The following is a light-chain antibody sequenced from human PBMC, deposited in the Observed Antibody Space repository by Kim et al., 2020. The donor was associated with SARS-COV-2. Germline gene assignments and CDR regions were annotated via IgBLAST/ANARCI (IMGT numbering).Light chain of an antibody. V-gene: IGKV1-39*01. CDR2: SVS. J-gene: IGKJ1*01. CDR1: QTISTK. CDR3: QQTYSVPLT. Sequence: ASFGDRVTITCRATQTISTKFNWYQQKSGKAPELLIHSVSNLHSGVPSRFSGSGSGTEFTLTINSLQPEDFATYYCQQTYSVPLTFGQGTKVDIK.